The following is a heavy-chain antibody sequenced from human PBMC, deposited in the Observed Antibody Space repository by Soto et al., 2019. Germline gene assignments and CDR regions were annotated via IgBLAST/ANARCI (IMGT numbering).Heavy chain of an antibody. V-gene: IGHV1-69*12. Sequence: QVQLVQSGAEVKKPGSSVKVSCKASGGTFSSYAISWVRQAPGQGLEWMGGIIPIFGTANYAQKFQGRVTITADESTSTAYLELSSLRSEDTAVYYCSYFEGRGGNYGGYGYWGQGTLVTVSS. CDR1: GGTFSSYA. CDR3: SYFEGRGGNYGGYGY. D-gene: IGHD5-12*01. CDR2: IIPIFGTA. J-gene: IGHJ4*02.